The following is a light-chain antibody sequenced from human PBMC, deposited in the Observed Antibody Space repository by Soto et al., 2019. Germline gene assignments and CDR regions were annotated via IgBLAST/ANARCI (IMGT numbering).Light chain of an antibody. J-gene: IGKJ5*01. CDR3: QQYHTTPIT. CDR1: QSIRTS. CDR2: GAS. V-gene: IGKV3-15*01. Sequence: EIEMTQSPSTLSASVGDRATISCRASQSIRTSLAWYQQKPGQAPKLLIYGASSWPTGIPARFSGSGSGTDFTLTISSLQSEDFAIYYCQQYHTTPITFGQGTKLDI.